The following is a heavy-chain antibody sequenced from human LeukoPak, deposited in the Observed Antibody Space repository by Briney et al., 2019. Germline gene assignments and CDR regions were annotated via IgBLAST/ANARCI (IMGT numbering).Heavy chain of an antibody. CDR3: ARDRTLIRGVATYYFDY. D-gene: IGHD3-10*01. CDR1: GYAFTAYY. Sequence: ASVKVSCKSSGYAFTAYYMHWVRQAPGQGLEWMGRITPNSGGTNYAQKFQGRVTMTRDTSISTAYMELSSLRSDDTAVYYCARDRTLIRGVATYYFDYWGQGTLVTVSS. J-gene: IGHJ4*02. V-gene: IGHV1-2*02. CDR2: ITPNSGGT.